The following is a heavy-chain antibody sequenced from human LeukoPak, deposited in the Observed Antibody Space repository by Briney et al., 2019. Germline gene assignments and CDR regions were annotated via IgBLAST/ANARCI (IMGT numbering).Heavy chain of an antibody. CDR3: VRSPHILTGANFDY. J-gene: IGHJ4*02. Sequence: GGSLRLSCAASGFTFSDYNMNWVRQAPGKGLEWVSSINSDGSYIYYADSVKGRFTISRDNGENSLFLQVNSLRAEDTAVYSCVRSPHILTGANFDYWGQGTLLTVSS. V-gene: IGHV3-21*06. CDR2: INSDGSYI. CDR1: GFTFSDYN. D-gene: IGHD3-9*01.